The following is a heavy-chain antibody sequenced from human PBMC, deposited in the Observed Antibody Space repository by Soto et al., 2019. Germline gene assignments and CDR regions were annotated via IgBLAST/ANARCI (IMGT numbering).Heavy chain of an antibody. J-gene: IGHJ4*02. D-gene: IGHD2-2*01. CDR2: IYYSGST. CDR3: ARSPRGCSSTSCLDY. Sequence: ETLSLTCTVSGGSISSYYWSWIRQPPGKGLEWIGYIYYSGSTNYNPSLKSRVTISVDTSKNQFSLKLNSVTAADTAVYYCARSPRGCSSTSCLDYWGQGTLVTVSS. V-gene: IGHV4-59*01. CDR1: GGSISSYY.